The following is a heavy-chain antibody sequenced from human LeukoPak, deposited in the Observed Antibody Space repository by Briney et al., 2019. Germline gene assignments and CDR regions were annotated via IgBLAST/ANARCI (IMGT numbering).Heavy chain of an antibody. J-gene: IGHJ5*02. CDR3: ARGGYYGSGNDFRFDP. D-gene: IGHD3-10*01. Sequence: SETLSLTCTVPGGSISSYYWSWIRQPPGKGLEWIGYIYYSGSTNYKSSLKSRVTISVDTSKNQFSLKLSSVTAADTAVYYCARGGYYGSGNDFRFDPWGQGTLVTVSS. V-gene: IGHV4-59*01. CDR2: IYYSGST. CDR1: GGSISSYY.